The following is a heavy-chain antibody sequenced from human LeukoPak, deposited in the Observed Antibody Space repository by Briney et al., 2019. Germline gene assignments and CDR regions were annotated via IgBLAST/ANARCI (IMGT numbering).Heavy chain of an antibody. Sequence: GGSLRLSCAASGFTFSSYAMSWVRQAPGKGLEWVSVIYSGGSTYYADSVKGRFTISRDNSKNTLYLQMNSLRAEDTAVYYCARESYDILTGYFLGFDYWGQGTLVTVSS. CDR1: GFTFSSYA. J-gene: IGHJ4*02. D-gene: IGHD3-9*01. CDR2: IYSGGST. V-gene: IGHV3-66*01. CDR3: ARESYDILTGYFLGFDY.